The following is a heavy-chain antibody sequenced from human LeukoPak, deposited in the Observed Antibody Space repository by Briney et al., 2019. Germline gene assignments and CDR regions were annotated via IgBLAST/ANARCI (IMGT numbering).Heavy chain of an antibody. Sequence: GGSLRLSCVASGFTFSSYEMNWVRQAPGKGLEWVSYINSNGSTIYYPDSVKGRFTISRDNAKNSLYLQMNSLRAEDTAVYHCASGLPQDDFDYWGQGNLVTVSS. V-gene: IGHV3-48*03. CDR2: INSNGSTI. CDR1: GFTFSSYE. D-gene: IGHD5-18*01. CDR3: ASGLPQDDFDY. J-gene: IGHJ4*02.